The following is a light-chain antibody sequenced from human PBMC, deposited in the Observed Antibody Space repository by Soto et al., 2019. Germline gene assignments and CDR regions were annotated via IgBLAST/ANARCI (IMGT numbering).Light chain of an antibody. Sequence: DIVMAQSPDSLRVSPGERATISCTSSLNIYFKSNNRNYLAWYQQKSGQPPKLLIYWASTRESGVPDRFSGSGSGTDFTLTISHLQAEDVAVYYCQQYYYTPYSFGQGTKVDIK. CDR3: QQYYYTPYS. J-gene: IGKJ2*03. CDR2: WAS. V-gene: IGKV4-1*01. CDR1: LNIYFKSNNRNY.